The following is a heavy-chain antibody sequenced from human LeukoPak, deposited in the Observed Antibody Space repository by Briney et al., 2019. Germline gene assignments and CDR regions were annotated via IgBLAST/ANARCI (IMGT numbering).Heavy chain of an antibody. V-gene: IGHV3-33*06. J-gene: IGHJ3*02. CDR3: AKDLGLRGSPGPFEI. CDR1: GFIFSSYP. D-gene: IGHD1-26*01. CDR2: IWYDGSSR. Sequence: GGSLRLSCAASGFIFSSYPIHWVRQAPGKGLEWVAVIWYDGSSRYYGESVKGRFTISRDNFKNTLYLQMNSLRADDTAVYYCAKDLGLRGSPGPFEIWGQGTMVTVSS.